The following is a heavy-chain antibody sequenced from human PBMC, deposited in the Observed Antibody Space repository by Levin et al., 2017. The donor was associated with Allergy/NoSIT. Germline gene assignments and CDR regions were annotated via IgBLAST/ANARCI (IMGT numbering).Heavy chain of an antibody. D-gene: IGHD1-26*01. V-gene: IGHV3-23*01. J-gene: IGHJ4*02. CDR1: GFTFSSYA. CDR3: AKDGGQWELPPYYFDY. Sequence: GGSLRLSCAASGFTFSSYAMSWVRQAPGKGLEWVSAISGSGGSTYYADSVKGRFTISRDNSKNTLYLQMNSLRAEDTAVYYCAKDGGQWELPPYYFDYWGQGTLVTVSS. CDR2: ISGSGGST.